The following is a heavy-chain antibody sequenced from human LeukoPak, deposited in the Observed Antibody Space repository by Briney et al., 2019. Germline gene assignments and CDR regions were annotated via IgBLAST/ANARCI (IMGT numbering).Heavy chain of an antibody. CDR1: GGSISSYY. D-gene: IGHD3-10*01. CDR2: IYYSGST. Sequence: PSETLSLTCTVSGGSISSYYWSWIRQPPGKGLEWIGYIYYSGSTNYNPSLKSRVTISVDTSKNQFSLKLSSVTAADTAVYYCARGSPSYYGFFDYWGQGTLVTVSS. J-gene: IGHJ4*02. CDR3: ARGSPSYYGFFDY. V-gene: IGHV4-59*01.